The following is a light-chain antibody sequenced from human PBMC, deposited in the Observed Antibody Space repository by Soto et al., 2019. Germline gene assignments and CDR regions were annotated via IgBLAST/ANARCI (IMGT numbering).Light chain of an antibody. CDR3: NSYTTSSTYV. J-gene: IGLJ1*01. CDR2: NVS. Sequence: QSALTQPASVSGSPGQSIAISCTGTSSDVGAYNYVSWYQQHPGKAPKLMIYNVSNRPSGVSNHFSGSKSGNTASLTISGLQAEDEADYYCNSYTTSSTYVFGTGTKVTVL. CDR1: SSDVGAYNY. V-gene: IGLV2-14*03.